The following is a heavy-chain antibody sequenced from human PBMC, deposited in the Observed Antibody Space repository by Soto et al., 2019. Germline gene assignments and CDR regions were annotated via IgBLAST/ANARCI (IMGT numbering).Heavy chain of an antibody. CDR2: INNRGST. CDR3: ARHGFGIYNWFDP. CDR1: GGSFSTSGYY. Sequence: PSETLSLTCTVSGGSFSTSGYYWGWIRPPPGKGLEWIGSINNRGSTYYNPSLKSRVTISVDTSKNQFSLKLGSVIAADTAMYYCARHGFGIYNWFDPWGQGTLVTVSS. J-gene: IGHJ5*02. V-gene: IGHV4-39*01. D-gene: IGHD3-16*01.